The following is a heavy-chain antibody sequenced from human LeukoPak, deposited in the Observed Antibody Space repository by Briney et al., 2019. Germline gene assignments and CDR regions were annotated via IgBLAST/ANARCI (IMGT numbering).Heavy chain of an antibody. J-gene: IGHJ4*02. CDR3: ARRGCSGGSCYTYYFDY. Sequence: SATLSLTCTVSGGSISSCYWSWIRQPPGKGLEWIGYIYYSGSTNYNPSLKSRVTISVDTSKNQFSLKLSSVTAADTAVYYCARRGCSGGSCYTYYFDYWGQGTLVTVSS. CDR2: IYYSGST. V-gene: IGHV4-59*08. CDR1: GGSISSCY. D-gene: IGHD2-15*01.